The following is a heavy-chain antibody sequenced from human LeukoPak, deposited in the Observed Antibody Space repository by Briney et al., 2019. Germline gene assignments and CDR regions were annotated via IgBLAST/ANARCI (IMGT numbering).Heavy chain of an antibody. CDR2: ISSSGSTI. Sequence: GGSLRLSCAASGFTFSSYEMNWVRQAPGKGLEWVSYISSSGSTIYYADSVKGRFTISRDNAKNSLYLQMNSLRAEDTAVYYCAREYGDYVHYFDYWGQGTLVTVSS. CDR1: GFTFSSYE. CDR3: AREYGDYVHYFDY. V-gene: IGHV3-48*03. J-gene: IGHJ4*02. D-gene: IGHD4-17*01.